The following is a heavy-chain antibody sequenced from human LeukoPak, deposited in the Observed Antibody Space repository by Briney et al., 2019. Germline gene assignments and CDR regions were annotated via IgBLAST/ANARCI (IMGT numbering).Heavy chain of an antibody. CDR2: IWYDGSNK. CDR1: GFTFSSYG. V-gene: IGHV3-33*01. J-gene: IGHJ4*02. Sequence: PGGSLRLSCAASGFTFSSYGMHWVRQAPGKGLEWVAVIWYDGSNKYYADSVKGRFTISRDNSKNTLYLQMNSLRAEDTAVYYCAREETTQDFDYWGQGTLVTVSS. D-gene: IGHD1-7*01. CDR3: AREETTQDFDY.